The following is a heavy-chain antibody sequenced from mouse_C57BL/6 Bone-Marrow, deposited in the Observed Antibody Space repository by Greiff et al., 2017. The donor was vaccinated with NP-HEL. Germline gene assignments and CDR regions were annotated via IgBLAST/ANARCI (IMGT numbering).Heavy chain of an antibody. V-gene: IGHV1-54*01. J-gene: IGHJ1*03. CDR2: INPGSGGT. D-gene: IGHD1-1*01. CDR1: GYAFTNYL. Sequence: VQLQQSGAELVRPGTSVKVSCKASGYAFTNYLIEWVKQRPGQGLEWIGVINPGSGGTNYNEKFKGKATLTADKSSSTAYMQLSSLTSEDSAVYFCARSTTTVVDWYFDVWGTGTTVTVSS. CDR3: ARSTTTVVDWYFDV.